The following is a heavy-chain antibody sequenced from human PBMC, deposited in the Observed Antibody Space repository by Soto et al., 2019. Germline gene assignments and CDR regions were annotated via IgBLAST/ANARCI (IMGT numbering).Heavy chain of an antibody. CDR2: IYYSGST. CDR1: GGSISSYY. D-gene: IGHD3-16*01. CDR3: ARHMITFGGAYYYYGMDV. V-gene: IGHV4-59*01. Sequence: QVQLQESGPGLVKPSETLSLTCTVSGGSISSYYWSWIRQPPGKGLEWIGYIYYSGSTNYNPSLKSRVTISVDTSKNQCSLKLSSVTAADTAVYYCARHMITFGGAYYYYGMDVWGPGTTVTVSS. J-gene: IGHJ6*02.